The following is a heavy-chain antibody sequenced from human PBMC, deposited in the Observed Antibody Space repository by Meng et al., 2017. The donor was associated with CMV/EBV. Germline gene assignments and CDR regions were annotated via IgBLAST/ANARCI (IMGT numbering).Heavy chain of an antibody. J-gene: IGHJ4*01. CDR3: ALTMVVTRGFFDY. D-gene: IGHD4-23*01. V-gene: IGHV2-70D*14. Sequence: SGPTLVKPTQTLTLTCTFPGFSLSNIGVRVSWIRQHPGKALEWLAHIDWDDDQFYSTSLKTRLTISKDTSKNQVVLTMTNMDPVDTATYYCALTMVVTRGFFDYWGQGTLVTVSS. CDR1: GFSLSNIGVR. CDR2: IDWDDDQ.